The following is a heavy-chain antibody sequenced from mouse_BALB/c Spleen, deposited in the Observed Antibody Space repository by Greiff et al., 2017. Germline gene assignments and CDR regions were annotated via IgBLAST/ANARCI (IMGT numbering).Heavy chain of an antibody. CDR1: GFSLTNYG. V-gene: IGHV2-9*02. Sequence: QVQLKESGPGLVAPSQSLSITCTVSGFSLTNYGVHWVRQPPGKGLEWLGVIWAGGSTNYNSALMSRLSISKDNSKSQVFLKMNSLQTDDTAMYYCARDRGAYYGNYLYAMDYWGQGASVTVSS. CDR3: ARDRGAYYGNYLYAMDY. D-gene: IGHD2-10*01. J-gene: IGHJ4*01. CDR2: IWAGGST.